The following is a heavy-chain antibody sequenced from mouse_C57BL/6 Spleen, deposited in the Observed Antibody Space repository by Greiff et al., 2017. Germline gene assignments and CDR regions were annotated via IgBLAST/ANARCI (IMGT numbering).Heavy chain of an antibody. V-gene: IGHV5-17*01. J-gene: IGHJ3*01. Sequence: EVQVVESGGGLVKPGGSLKLSCAASGFTFSDYGMHWVRQAPEKGLEWVAYISSGSSTIYYADTVKGRFTISRDNAKNTLYLQMTSLRAEDTAMYYCARSGDYVAFAYWGQGALVTVSA. CDR2: ISSGSSTI. CDR1: GFTFSDYG. D-gene: IGHD2-4*01. CDR3: ARSGDYVAFAY.